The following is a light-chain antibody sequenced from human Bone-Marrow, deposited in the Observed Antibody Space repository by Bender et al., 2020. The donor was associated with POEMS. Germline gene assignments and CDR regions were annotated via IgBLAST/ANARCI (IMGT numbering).Light chain of an antibody. CDR3: NSRDSSSNYV. CDR1: SLRNYY. V-gene: IGLV3-19*01. J-gene: IGLJ6*01. Sequence: SSELTQDPAVSVSLGQTVRITCQGDSLRNYYASWYQKKPGQAPMLVLYGKNNRPSGIPDRFSGSRSVNTAYLTITGAQAEDEADYYCNSRDSSSNYVFGRGTTVTV. CDR2: GKN.